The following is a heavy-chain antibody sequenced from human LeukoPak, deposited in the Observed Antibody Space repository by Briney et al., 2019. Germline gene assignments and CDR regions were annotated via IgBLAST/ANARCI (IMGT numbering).Heavy chain of an antibody. J-gene: IGHJ4*02. V-gene: IGHV4-59*08. CDR2: IYYSVST. CDR1: GGSISSYY. Sequence: SETLSLTCTVSGGSISSYYWSWIRQPPGKGLEWIGYIYYSVSTNYNPSLKSRVTISVDTYKNQFSLKLSSVTAADTAVYYCARQAPHYYFDYWGQGTMVTVSS. CDR3: ARQAPHYYFDY.